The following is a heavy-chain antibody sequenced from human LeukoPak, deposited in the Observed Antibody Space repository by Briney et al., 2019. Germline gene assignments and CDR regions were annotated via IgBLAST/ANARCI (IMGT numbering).Heavy chain of an antibody. V-gene: IGHV3-48*03. Sequence: GGSLRLSCAASGFTFSSYEMNWVRQAPGKGLEWVSYISSGSTIYYADSVKGRFTISRDNAKKSLYLQMNSLRAEDTAVCYCARGYSYGMDVWGQGTTVTVSS. CDR3: ARGYSYGMDV. D-gene: IGHD6-13*01. J-gene: IGHJ6*02. CDR1: GFTFSSYE. CDR2: ISSGSTI.